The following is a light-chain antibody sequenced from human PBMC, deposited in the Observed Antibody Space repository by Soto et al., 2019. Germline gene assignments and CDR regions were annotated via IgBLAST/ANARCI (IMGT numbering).Light chain of an antibody. CDR3: QHYGSSSDT. V-gene: IGKV3-20*01. J-gene: IGKJ2*01. CDR2: GAS. CDR1: QSVSSSY. Sequence: EIVLTQSPGTLSLSPGESATLSCRASQSVSSSYLAWYQQKPGQTPRLLIFGASSRATGIPDRFSGSGSGTHFTLTISRLKPEDFAVYYCQHYGSSSDTFGQGTKVEIK.